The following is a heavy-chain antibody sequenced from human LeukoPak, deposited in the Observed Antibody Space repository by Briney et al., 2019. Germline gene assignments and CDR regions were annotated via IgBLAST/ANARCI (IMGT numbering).Heavy chain of an antibody. J-gene: IGHJ6*02. CDR2: IWYDGSNK. Sequence: PGGSLRLSCAASGFTFSSYGMHWVRQAPGKGLEWVAVIWYDGSNKYYADSVKGRFTISRDNSKNTLYLQMNSLRAEDTAVYYCARGYVGYCSSTSCPSQYYYYGMDVWGQGTTVTVPS. D-gene: IGHD2-2*01. CDR3: ARGYVGYCSSTSCPSQYYYYGMDV. CDR1: GFTFSSYG. V-gene: IGHV3-33*01.